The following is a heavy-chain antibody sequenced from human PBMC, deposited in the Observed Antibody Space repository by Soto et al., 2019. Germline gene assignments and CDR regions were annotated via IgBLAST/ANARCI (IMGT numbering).Heavy chain of an antibody. Sequence: XDSLKGAYQGSAYSCTSYLSGWVRQVPGKGLEWMGIIYPGDSDTRYSPSFQGQVTISADKSISTAYLQWSSLKASDTAMYYCARHGPLRDGMDVWGPGTTVTVTS. V-gene: IGHV5-51*01. CDR1: AYSCTSYL. CDR2: IYPGDSDT. CDR3: ARHGPLRDGMDV. J-gene: IGHJ6*02.